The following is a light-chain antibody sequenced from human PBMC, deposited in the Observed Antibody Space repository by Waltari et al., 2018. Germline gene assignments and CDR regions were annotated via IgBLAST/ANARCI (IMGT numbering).Light chain of an antibody. CDR3: ASKTNNAAVL. J-gene: IGLJ3*02. Sequence: QSVLTQPASVSGSPGQSITISCTGTSNDVVAYDCVSWYQHHPGKVPQLLIYDVHNRPSGASDRFSGSKSGNTASLTISGLQAGDEADYYCASKTNNAAVLFGGGTKVTVL. V-gene: IGLV2-14*03. CDR1: SNDVVAYDC. CDR2: DVH.